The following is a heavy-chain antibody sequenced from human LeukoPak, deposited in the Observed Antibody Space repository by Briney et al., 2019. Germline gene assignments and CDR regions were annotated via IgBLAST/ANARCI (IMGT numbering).Heavy chain of an antibody. Sequence: PSETLSLTCTVSGGSISSGGYYWSWIRQPPGKGLEWIGYIYYSGSTNYNPSLKSRVTISVDTSKNQFSLKLSSVTAADTAVYYCARVPDSSGYYYGAFDIWGQGTMVTVSS. CDR3: ARVPDSSGYYYGAFDI. CDR2: IYYSGST. CDR1: GGSISSGGYY. D-gene: IGHD3-22*01. J-gene: IGHJ3*02. V-gene: IGHV4-61*08.